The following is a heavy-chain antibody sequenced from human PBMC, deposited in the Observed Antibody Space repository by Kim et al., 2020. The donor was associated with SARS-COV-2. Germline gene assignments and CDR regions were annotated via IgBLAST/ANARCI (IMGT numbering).Heavy chain of an antibody. D-gene: IGHD2-2*01. CDR2: ISYDGSTK. CDR1: GFTFSSYG. Sequence: GGSLRLSCAASGFTFSSYGMHWVRQAPGKVLEWVAVISYDGSTKYYADSVKGRFTIPRDNSNNTLYLQMNSLRAEDTAVYYCAKDTEGVVVPAAIFDYWGQGPRVTVSS. V-gene: IGHV3-30*18. CDR3: AKDTEGVVVPAAIFDY. J-gene: IGHJ4*02.